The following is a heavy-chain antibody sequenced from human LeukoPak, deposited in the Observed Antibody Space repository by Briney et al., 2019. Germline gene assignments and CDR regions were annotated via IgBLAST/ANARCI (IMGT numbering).Heavy chain of an antibody. V-gene: IGHV4-59*01. J-gene: IGHJ4*02. CDR2: IYYSGST. Sequence: SETLSLTCTVSGGSISSYYWGWIRQPPGKGLEWIGYIYYSGSTNYNPSLKSRVTISVDTSKNQFSLKLSSVTAADTAVYYCARGGYSSSWSPFDYWGQGTLVTVSS. D-gene: IGHD6-13*01. CDR3: ARGGYSSSWSPFDY. CDR1: GGSISSYY.